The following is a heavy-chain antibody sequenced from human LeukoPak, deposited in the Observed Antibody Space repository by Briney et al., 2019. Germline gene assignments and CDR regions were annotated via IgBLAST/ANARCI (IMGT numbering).Heavy chain of an antibody. CDR3: SRAVRSTVHSGWFDP. V-gene: IGHV4-31*03. CDR2: IYYSGST. CDR1: VGSLRSGGYY. J-gene: IGHJ5*02. D-gene: IGHD4-17*01. Sequence: SQTLSLTLTFSVGSLRSGGYYWSWIRQPPGKGLEWVGYIYYSGSTYYNPSLKSRVTISVDASKNQFSLKLSSVTAADTAVYYCSRAVRSTVHSGWFDPWGQGTLVTVSS.